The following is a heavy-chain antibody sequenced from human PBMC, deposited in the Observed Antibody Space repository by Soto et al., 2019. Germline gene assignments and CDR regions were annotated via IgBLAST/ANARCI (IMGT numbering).Heavy chain of an antibody. J-gene: IGHJ6*02. Sequence: PGGFLRLSCAASRATFSNYVIGGVRQAPGKGLEWVSVISGNGSNTYYADSVKGRFTISRDNSKNTLYLQMNSLRAEDTAVYYCARVSDCSSTSCHHYYYYGMDVWGQGTTVTVSS. CDR3: ARVSDCSSTSCHHYYYYGMDV. CDR1: RATFSNYV. CDR2: ISGNGSNT. V-gene: IGHV3-23*01. D-gene: IGHD2-2*01.